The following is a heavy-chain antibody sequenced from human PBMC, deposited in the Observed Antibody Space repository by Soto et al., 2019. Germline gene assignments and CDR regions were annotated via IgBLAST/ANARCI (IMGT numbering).Heavy chain of an antibody. V-gene: IGHV4-61*01. Sequence: PPETLSFTCTVSGGSVSSGSYFWSWIRQPPGKGLEWIGYIYYSGSTNYNPSLKSRVTISVDTSKNQFSLKLSSVTAADTAVYYCARRVSSGTTFNYYYGMDVWGQGTTVNAS. J-gene: IGHJ6*02. CDR1: GGSVSSGSYF. D-gene: IGHD1-7*01. CDR2: IYYSGST. CDR3: ARRVSSGTTFNYYYGMDV.